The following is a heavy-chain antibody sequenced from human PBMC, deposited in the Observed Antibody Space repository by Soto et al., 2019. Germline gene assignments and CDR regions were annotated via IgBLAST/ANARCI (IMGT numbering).Heavy chain of an antibody. J-gene: IGHJ5*02. V-gene: IGHV3-23*01. CDR1: GFTFSSYA. D-gene: IGHD3-10*01. CDR3: AKDHQYYYNSGRPRPFDP. CDR2: ISGRGDNT. Sequence: GGSLRLSCAASGFTFSSYAMSWVRQAPGKGLEWVSAISGRGDNTYYADSVKGRFTISRDNSKNTLYVQMNSLRAEDTAIYYCAKDHQYYYNSGRPRPFDPWGQGTLVTVSS.